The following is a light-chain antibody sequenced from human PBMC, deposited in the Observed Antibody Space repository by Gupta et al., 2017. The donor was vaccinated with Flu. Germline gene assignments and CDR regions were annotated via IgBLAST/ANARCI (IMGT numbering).Light chain of an antibody. J-gene: IGLJ3*02. Sequence: QPVLTQPPSVSAAPGQKVTISCSGSSSNIGNNYVSWYQQRPVTAPNLLIYDNNKRPSGRPDRVSGSKSGTSATLGITGLQTGDEADYYCGTWDSSLSAAGVFGGGTKLTVL. CDR1: SSNIGNNY. CDR3: GTWDSSLSAAGV. V-gene: IGLV1-51*01. CDR2: DNN.